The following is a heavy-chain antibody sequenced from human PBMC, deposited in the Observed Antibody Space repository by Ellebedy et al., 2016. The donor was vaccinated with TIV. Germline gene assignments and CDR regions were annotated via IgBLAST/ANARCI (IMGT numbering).Heavy chain of an antibody. V-gene: IGHV3-23*01. J-gene: IGHJ4*02. CDR2: ISGSGDRT. CDR1: GFTFSSYA. D-gene: IGHD6-6*01. CDR3: AKYRIYSRSTGGGDC. Sequence: GESLKISCAASGFTFSSYAMTWVRQDPGKGLEWVSSISGSGDRTYYTDSVKGRFTISRDNSKNTLYLEMNSLRAEDTAIYYCAKYRIYSRSTGGGDCWGQGTLVTVSS.